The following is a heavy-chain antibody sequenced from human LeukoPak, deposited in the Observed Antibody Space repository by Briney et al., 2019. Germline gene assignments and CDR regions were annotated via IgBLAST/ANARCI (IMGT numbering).Heavy chain of an antibody. CDR2: INHSGST. J-gene: IGHJ6*02. D-gene: IGHD3-3*01. CDR1: GGSFSGYY. V-gene: IGHV4-34*01. Sequence: SETLSLTCAVYGGSFSGYYWSWIRQPPGKGLEWIGEINHSGSTNYNPSLKSRVTISVDTSKNQFSLKLSSVTAADTAVYYCARGRRYDFWSGYYPPTDYYYGMDVWGQGTTVTVSS. CDR3: ARGRRYDFWSGYYPPTDYYYGMDV.